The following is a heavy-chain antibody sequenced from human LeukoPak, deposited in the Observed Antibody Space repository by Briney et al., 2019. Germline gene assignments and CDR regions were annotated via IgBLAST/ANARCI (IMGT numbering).Heavy chain of an antibody. CDR2: ISSSSSTI. CDR3: ARDQITIFGVVMSDAFDI. CDR1: GFTFSSYS. Sequence: GGSLRLSCAASGFTFSSYSMDWVRQAPGKGLEWVSYISSSSSTIYYADSVKGRFTISRDNAKNSLYLQMNSLRAEDTAVYYCARDQITIFGVVMSDAFDIWGQGTMVTVSS. J-gene: IGHJ3*02. D-gene: IGHD3-3*01. V-gene: IGHV3-48*01.